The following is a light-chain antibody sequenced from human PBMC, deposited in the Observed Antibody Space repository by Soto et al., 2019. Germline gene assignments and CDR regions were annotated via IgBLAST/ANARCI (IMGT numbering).Light chain of an antibody. Sequence: QSALTQPASVSGSPGQSIAISCTGSSSDIGAYNYVSWYQHHPGKAPKLIIYDVTSRPSGVSSRFSGSKSGNTASLTISGLQAEDEADYYCSSYTSSSTLVVFGGGTKLTVL. CDR3: SSYTSSSTLVV. V-gene: IGLV2-14*01. CDR2: DVT. CDR1: SSDIGAYNY. J-gene: IGLJ2*01.